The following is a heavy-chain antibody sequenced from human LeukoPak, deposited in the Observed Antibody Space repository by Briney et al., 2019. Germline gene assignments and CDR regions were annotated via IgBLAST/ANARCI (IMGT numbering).Heavy chain of an antibody. CDR1: GGSISSYY. Sequence: PSETLSLTCTVSGGSISSYYWSWIRQPPGKGLEWIGYIYYSGSTNYNPSLKSRVTISVDTSKNQFSLKLSSVTAADTAVYYCARGPVSGDPLYGDYVPPFDYWGQGTLVTVSS. D-gene: IGHD4-17*01. V-gene: IGHV4-59*01. J-gene: IGHJ4*02. CDR3: ARGPVSGDPLYGDYVPPFDY. CDR2: IYYSGST.